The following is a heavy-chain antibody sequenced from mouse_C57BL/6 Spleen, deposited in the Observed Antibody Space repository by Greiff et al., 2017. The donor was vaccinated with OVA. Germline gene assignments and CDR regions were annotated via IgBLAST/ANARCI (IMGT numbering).Heavy chain of an antibody. V-gene: IGHV1-26*01. Sequence: EVQLQQSGPELVKPGASVKISCKASGYTFTDYYMNWVKQSHGKSLEWIGDINPNNGGTSYNQKFKGKATLTADKSSSTAYMELRSLTSEDSAVYYCARSGYYGSSLYYYAMDYWGQGTSVTVSS. CDR3: ARSGYYGSSLYYYAMDY. D-gene: IGHD1-1*01. J-gene: IGHJ4*01. CDR2: INPNNGGT. CDR1: GYTFTDYY.